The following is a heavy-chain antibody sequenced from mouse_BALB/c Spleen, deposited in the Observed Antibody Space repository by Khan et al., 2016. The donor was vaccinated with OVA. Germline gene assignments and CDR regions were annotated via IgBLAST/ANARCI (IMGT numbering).Heavy chain of an antibody. J-gene: IGHJ2*01. D-gene: IGHD2-12*01. CDR1: GYTFTSYT. CDR2: IDPSSGYT. CDR3: ARSAFYCRSSYFDD. Sequence: QVQLQQSGAELARPGASVKMSCKASGYTFTSYTMHWVKQRPGQALEWIGYIDPSSGYTNYNQKFRDKATLTADKSSSTAYIQLSSLTSEDSAVHYCARSAFYCRSSYFDDWCPGTTLTVSS. V-gene: IGHV1-4*01.